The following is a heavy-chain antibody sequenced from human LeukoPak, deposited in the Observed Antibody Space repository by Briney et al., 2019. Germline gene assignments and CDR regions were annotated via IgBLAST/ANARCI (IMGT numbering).Heavy chain of an antibody. CDR1: GYSISSGYY. CDR3: AKDGTGLTTRIHGFDV. D-gene: IGHD3-22*01. J-gene: IGHJ3*01. Sequence: PSETLSLTCTVSGYSISSGYYWGWIRQPPGKGLEWIGSVYHSGSTYYNPSLKSRVTISVDTSKNQFSLKLSSVTAADTAVYYCAKDGTGLTTRIHGFDVWGQGTMVTVSS. V-gene: IGHV4-38-2*02. CDR2: VYHSGST.